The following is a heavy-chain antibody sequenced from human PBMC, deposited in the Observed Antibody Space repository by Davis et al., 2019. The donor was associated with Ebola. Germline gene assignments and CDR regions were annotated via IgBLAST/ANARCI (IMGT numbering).Heavy chain of an antibody. CDR3: ARGSTMTGYWYFDL. CDR2: INSDGSST. CDR1: GFTFSSHW. V-gene: IGHV3-74*01. J-gene: IGHJ2*01. Sequence: GESLKISCAASGFTFSSHWMHWVRQAPGKGLVWVSRINSDGSSTSYADSVKGRFTISRDNAKNTLYLQMKSLRAEDTAVYYCARGSTMTGYWYFDLWGRGNLVTVSS. D-gene: IGHD5/OR15-5a*01.